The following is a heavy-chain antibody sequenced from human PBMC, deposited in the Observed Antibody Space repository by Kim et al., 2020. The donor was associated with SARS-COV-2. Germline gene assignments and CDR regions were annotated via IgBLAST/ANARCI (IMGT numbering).Heavy chain of an antibody. CDR3: AGDWQTPTDY. Sequence: STSYAQKFQGRVTMTRDTSTSTVYMELSGLRSEDTAVYYCAGDWQTPTDYWGQGTLVTVSS. CDR2: ST. J-gene: IGHJ4*02. V-gene: IGHV1-46*01. D-gene: IGHD2-15*01.